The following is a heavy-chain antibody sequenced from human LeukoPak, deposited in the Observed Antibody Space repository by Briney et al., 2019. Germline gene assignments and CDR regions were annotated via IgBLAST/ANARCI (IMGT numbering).Heavy chain of an antibody. Sequence: SETLSLTCTVSGVSISSGGYYWSWIRQPPGKGLEWIGYIYYSGSTYYNPSLKSRVTISVDTSKNQFSLKLSSVTAADTAGYYCARYCSGGSCYSGGVDYWGQGTLVTVSS. V-gene: IGHV4-31*03. D-gene: IGHD2-15*01. CDR2: IYYSGST. CDR3: ARYCSGGSCYSGGVDY. CDR1: GVSISSGGYY. J-gene: IGHJ4*02.